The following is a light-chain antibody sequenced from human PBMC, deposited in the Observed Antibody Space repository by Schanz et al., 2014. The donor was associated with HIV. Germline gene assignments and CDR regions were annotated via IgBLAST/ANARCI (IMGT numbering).Light chain of an antibody. CDR3: AAWDDSLNALV. CDR1: SSNIGNNY. J-gene: IGLJ3*02. V-gene: IGLV1-44*01. CDR2: SNN. Sequence: QSVLTQPPSVSAAPGQKVTISCSGSSSNIGNNYVSWYQQLPGTAPKLLIYSNNQRPSGVPDRISGSKSGTSSSLAISGLQSEDEADYYCAAWDDSLNALVFGGGTKLTVL.